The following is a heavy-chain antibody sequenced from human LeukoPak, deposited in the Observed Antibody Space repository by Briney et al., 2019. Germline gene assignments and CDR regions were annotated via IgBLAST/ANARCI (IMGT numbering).Heavy chain of an antibody. CDR1: GFTFTSYT. J-gene: IGHJ4*02. Sequence: PGGSLRLSCAAPGFTFTSYTMSWVPPAPGKGLEWVGRIRSKTDGGTTDYAAPVKGRFTISIDDSKNTLYLQMNSLTTDDTAVYDSTTGSRDTRDYWGQGTLVTVSS. CDR3: TTGSRDTRDY. CDR2: IRSKTDGGTT. V-gene: IGHV3-15*01.